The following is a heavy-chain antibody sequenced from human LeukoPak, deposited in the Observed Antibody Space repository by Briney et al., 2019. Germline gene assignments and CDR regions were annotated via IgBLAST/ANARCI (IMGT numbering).Heavy chain of an antibody. Sequence: ASVKVSCKASGYILTDYYMHWVRQAPGQGLEWMGWINPNSGDTNYAQKVQGRVTMTTDTSTTTAYMELRSLRSDDTAVYYCARHRLHRLYYDSSGYYHDAFDIWGQGTMVTVSS. J-gene: IGHJ3*02. D-gene: IGHD3-22*01. CDR1: GYILTDYY. V-gene: IGHV1-2*02. CDR3: ARHRLHRLYYDSSGYYHDAFDI. CDR2: INPNSGDT.